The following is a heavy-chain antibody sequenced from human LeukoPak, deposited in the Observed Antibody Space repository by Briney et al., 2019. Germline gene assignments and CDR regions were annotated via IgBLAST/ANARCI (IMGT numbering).Heavy chain of an antibody. D-gene: IGHD6-13*01. Sequence: TSQTLSLTCAISGDSVSSNSATWNWIRKSPSRGLEWLGRTYYRSKWYNEYAASVKSRTTINPDTSKNQFSLHLNSVTPEDTAVYYCAGSHSSTWYPDCWGQGTLVTVSS. CDR3: AGSHSSTWYPDC. CDR1: GDSVSSNSAT. CDR2: TYYRSKWYN. V-gene: IGHV6-1*01. J-gene: IGHJ4*02.